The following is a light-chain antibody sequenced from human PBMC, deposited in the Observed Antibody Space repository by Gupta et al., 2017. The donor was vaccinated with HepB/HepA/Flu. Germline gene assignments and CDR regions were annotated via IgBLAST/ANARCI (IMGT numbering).Light chain of an antibody. CDR3: QQSYSTPLT. CDR2: DAS. Sequence: DVQLTQSPSSLSASVGDRVTITCRASQSISSYLNWYQQKPGKDPKLLIYDASCLQSGVPSRFSGSGSGTDVTLTISSLQPDDFSTYYCQQSYSTPLTFGGGTKVEIK. V-gene: IGKV1-39*01. CDR1: QSISSY. J-gene: IGKJ4*01.